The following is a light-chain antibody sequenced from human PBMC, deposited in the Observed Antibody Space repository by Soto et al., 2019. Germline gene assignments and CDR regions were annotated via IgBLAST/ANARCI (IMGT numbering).Light chain of an antibody. Sequence: LMTQSPATLSVSPGERATLSCRASQSVGRNLVWFQQQPGQDPRLLIYGASARDYGIPDRFSGSGSGTEFTLTISSLHAEDLAGYYCQQYNNWPRAFGQGTRVEIQ. V-gene: IGKV3-15*01. J-gene: IGKJ1*01. CDR2: GAS. CDR1: QSVGRN. CDR3: QQYNNWPRA.